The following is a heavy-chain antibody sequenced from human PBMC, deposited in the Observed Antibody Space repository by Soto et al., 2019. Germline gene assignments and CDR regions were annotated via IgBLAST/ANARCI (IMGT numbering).Heavy chain of an antibody. D-gene: IGHD7-27*01. J-gene: IGHJ4*02. CDR2: IYYSGST. CDR1: GGSISSSSYY. V-gene: IGHV4-39*01. CDR3: ARRNWGNYFDY. Sequence: QLQLQESGPGLVKPSETLSLTCTVSGGSISSSSYYWGWIRQPPGKGLEWIGSIYYSGSTYYNPSLKSRVTISVDTSKNQFSLKLSSVTAADTAVYYCARRNWGNYFDYWGQGTLVTVSS.